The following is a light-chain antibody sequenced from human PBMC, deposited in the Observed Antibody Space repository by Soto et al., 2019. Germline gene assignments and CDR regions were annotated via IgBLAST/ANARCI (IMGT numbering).Light chain of an antibody. J-gene: IGKJ2*01. CDR2: GAS. Sequence: DIVLTQSPGTLSLSPGERATLSCRASQSVSSNYLTWYQQKPGQAPTLLFYGASSRAPGIADRWSGSGSGTDFSLIISRLEPEDYAVYYCQQYGGSPLYTFGQGTKLEIK. V-gene: IGKV3-20*01. CDR3: QQYGGSPLYT. CDR1: QSVSSNY.